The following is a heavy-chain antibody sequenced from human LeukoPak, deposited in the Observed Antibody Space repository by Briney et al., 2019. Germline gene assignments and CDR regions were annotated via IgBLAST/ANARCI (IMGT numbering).Heavy chain of an antibody. CDR1: GYTFSDYY. J-gene: IGHJ4*02. CDR3: ARQLETTSWFHY. Sequence: ASVKVSCKASGYTFSDYYLHWVRLAPGQGLEWMGRISPNSGGTDYAQKFQGKVTMTRDASISTVYMDLNRLRSDDTAIYYCARQLETTSWFHYWGQGTLVIVSS. CDR2: ISPNSGGT. V-gene: IGHV1-2*06. D-gene: IGHD2-2*01.